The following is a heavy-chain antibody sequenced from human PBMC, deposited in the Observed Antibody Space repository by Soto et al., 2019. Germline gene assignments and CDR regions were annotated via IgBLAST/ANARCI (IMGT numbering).Heavy chain of an antibody. V-gene: IGHV4-39*01. CDR1: GASVSSSHY. J-gene: IGHJ4*02. CDR2: VSYSGSP. D-gene: IGHD1-20*01. Sequence: QLQLQESGPGLVKSSETLSLTCSVSGASVSSSHYWGWIRQPPGKGLEGIGSVSYSGSPYYSPSSKSRITLSVDTSNNQFSLRVRSVTATDTAVYFCARHYNTGAFFDYWGQGKLVTVSS. CDR3: ARHYNTGAFFDY.